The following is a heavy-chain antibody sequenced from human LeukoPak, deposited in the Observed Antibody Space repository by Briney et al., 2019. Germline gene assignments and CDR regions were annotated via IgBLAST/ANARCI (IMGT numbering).Heavy chain of an antibody. Sequence: SETLSLTCAVYGGSFSGYYWSWIRQPPGKGLEWIGEINHSGSTNYNPSLKSRVTISVDTSKNQFSLRLSSVTAADTAVYYCARGCAYGGSCQDVWGKGTTVTVSS. D-gene: IGHD6-13*01. CDR1: GGSFSGYY. CDR3: ARGCAYGGSCQDV. V-gene: IGHV4-34*01. J-gene: IGHJ6*04. CDR2: INHSGST.